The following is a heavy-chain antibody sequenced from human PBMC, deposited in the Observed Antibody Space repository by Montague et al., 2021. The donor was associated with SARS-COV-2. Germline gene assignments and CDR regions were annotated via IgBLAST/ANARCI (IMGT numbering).Heavy chain of an antibody. D-gene: IGHD2-2*01. CDR3: TREGYQVLWSDYYYYGMVV. V-gene: IGHV4-34*01. CDR2: INHSGST. J-gene: IGHJ6*02. CDR1: GGSFSGYY. Sequence: SETLSLTCAVYGGSFSGYYWSWIRQPPGKGLEWIGEINHSGSTNYNPSLKSRVTISVDTSKNQFSLKLSSVTAADTAVYYCTREGYQVLWSDYYYYGMVVWGQGTTVTVSS.